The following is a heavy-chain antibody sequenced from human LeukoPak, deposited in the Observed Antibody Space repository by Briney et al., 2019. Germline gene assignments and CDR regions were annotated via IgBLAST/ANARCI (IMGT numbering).Heavy chain of an antibody. CDR1: GFTFDDYA. CDR2: ISWNSGSI. V-gene: IGHV3-9*01. J-gene: IGHJ4*02. D-gene: IGHD5-18*01. Sequence: GGSLRLSCAASGFTFDDYAMHWVRQAPGKGLEWVSGISWNSGSIGYADSVKGRFTISRDNAKNSLYLQMNSLRAEDTALYYCAKSLTVGYSYGGVDYWGQGTLVTVSS. CDR3: AKSLTVGYSYGGVDY.